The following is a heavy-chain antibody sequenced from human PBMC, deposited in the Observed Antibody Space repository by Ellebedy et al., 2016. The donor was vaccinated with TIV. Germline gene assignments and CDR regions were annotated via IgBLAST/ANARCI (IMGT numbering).Heavy chain of an antibody. J-gene: IGHJ6*02. CDR2: ISYDGSDK. CDR1: GFTFSSCA. Sequence: GESLKIPCAASGFTFSSCAMYWLRQAPGKGLEWVAVISYDGSDKYYADSVKVRFTISRDNSKNTLYLQMNSLRAEDTAVYYCARDDGPTIFGVVITSYYYGMDVWGQGTTVTVSS. V-gene: IGHV3-30-3*01. CDR3: ARDDGPTIFGVVITSYYYGMDV. D-gene: IGHD3-3*01.